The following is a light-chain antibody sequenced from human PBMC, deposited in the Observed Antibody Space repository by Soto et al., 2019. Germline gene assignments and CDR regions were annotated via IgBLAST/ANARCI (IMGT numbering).Light chain of an antibody. CDR1: QSISSW. CDR3: QQYNHYPWT. Sequence: DIQMTQSPSTLSASVGDRVTITCRASQSISSWLAWYQQKPGKAPKVLIYKASSLESGVPSRFSGSGSGTEFTLPISSLQPDDFATYYCQQYNHYPWTFGQGTKVEIK. V-gene: IGKV1-5*03. J-gene: IGKJ1*01. CDR2: KAS.